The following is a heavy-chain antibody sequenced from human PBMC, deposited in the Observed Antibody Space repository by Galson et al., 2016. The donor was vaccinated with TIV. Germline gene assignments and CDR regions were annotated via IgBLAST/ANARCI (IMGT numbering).Heavy chain of an antibody. CDR2: RYFRGST. Sequence: TLSLTCTVSGGSIATNSYYWGWIRQPPGKGLEWIGVRYFRGSTFYNPSLESRVSISMDTSANQVSLYLNSVTAADTSLYFCARVSSFTMLRGALYFDYWGQGTLVTVSS. CDR1: GGSIATNSYY. D-gene: IGHD3-10*01. J-gene: IGHJ4*02. CDR3: ARVSSFTMLRGALYFDY. V-gene: IGHV4-39*01.